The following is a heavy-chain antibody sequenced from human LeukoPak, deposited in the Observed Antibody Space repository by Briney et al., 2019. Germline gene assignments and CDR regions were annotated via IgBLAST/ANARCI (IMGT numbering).Heavy chain of an antibody. Sequence: QSGGSLRLSCAASGFTFSSYWMSWVRQAPGKGLEWVANIKQDGSEKYYVDSVKGRFTISRDNAKKSLYLQMNSLRAEDTAVYYCARLLVVPAADAFDIWGQGTMVTVSS. CDR2: IKQDGSEK. CDR3: ARLLVVPAADAFDI. CDR1: GFTFSSYW. V-gene: IGHV3-7*03. D-gene: IGHD2-2*01. J-gene: IGHJ3*02.